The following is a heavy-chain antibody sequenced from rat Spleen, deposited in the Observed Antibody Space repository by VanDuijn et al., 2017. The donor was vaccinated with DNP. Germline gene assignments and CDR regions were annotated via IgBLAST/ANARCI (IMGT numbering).Heavy chain of an antibody. CDR2: ITNTGDST. CDR1: GFSFSNYG. Sequence: EVQLVESGGGLGQPGRSLKLSCAASGFSFSNYGIHWIRQAPTKGLEWVASITNTGDSTYYSDSVKGRFSLSRDNAKSTLYLQVNSLRSEDTATYYCAKVPNYGGWSDYFDYWGQGVMVTVSS. V-gene: IGHV5-19*01. CDR3: AKVPNYGGWSDYFDY. D-gene: IGHD1-11*01. J-gene: IGHJ2*01.